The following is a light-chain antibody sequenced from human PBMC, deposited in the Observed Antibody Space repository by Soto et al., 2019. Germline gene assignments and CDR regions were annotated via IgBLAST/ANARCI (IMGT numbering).Light chain of an antibody. J-gene: IGLJ2*01. CDR1: SSDVGGYNY. CDR3: SSNTSSSTYVV. V-gene: IGLV2-14*01. Sequence: QSALTQPASVSGSPGQSITISCTGTSSDVGGYNYVSWYQQHPGKAPKLIIYDVSNRPSGVSNRFSGSKSGNTASLTISGLQAEDEADYYCSSNTSSSTYVVFGGGTKLTVL. CDR2: DVS.